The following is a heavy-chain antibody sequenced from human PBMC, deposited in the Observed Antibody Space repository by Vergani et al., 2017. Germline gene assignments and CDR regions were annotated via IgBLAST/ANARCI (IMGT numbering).Heavy chain of an antibody. CDR2: IYTSGST. CDR1: GGSINSYY. Sequence: QVQLQESGPGLVKPSETLSLTCTVSGGSINSYYWSWIRQPPGKGLEWIGYIYTSGSTNYNPSLKSRVTISVDTSKNQFSLKLSSVTAADTAVYYCARLRGIAAAGPSHFDYWGQGTLVTVSS. V-gene: IGHV4-4*09. CDR3: ARLRGIAAAGPSHFDY. J-gene: IGHJ4*02. D-gene: IGHD6-13*01.